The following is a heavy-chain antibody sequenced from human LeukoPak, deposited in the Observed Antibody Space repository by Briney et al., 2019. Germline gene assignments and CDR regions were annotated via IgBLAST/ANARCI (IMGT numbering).Heavy chain of an antibody. Sequence: GGSLRLSCATSGFPFSDFSMSWVRQAPGKGLEWVSVIYSGGSTYYADSVKGRFTISRDNSKNTLYLQMNSLRAEDTAVYYCATVYDSSGYSLFWYWGQGTLVTVSS. CDR1: GFPFSDFS. CDR2: IYSGGST. V-gene: IGHV3-53*01. D-gene: IGHD3-22*01. J-gene: IGHJ4*02. CDR3: ATVYDSSGYSLFWY.